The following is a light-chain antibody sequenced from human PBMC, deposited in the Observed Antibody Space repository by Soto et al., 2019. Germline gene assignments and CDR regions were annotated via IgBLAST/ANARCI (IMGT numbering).Light chain of an antibody. V-gene: IGKV1-27*01. CDR2: AAS. CDR3: QKYNSAPLT. CDR1: LPISNY. J-gene: IGKJ4*01. Sequence: IQMTHYPSSLSSSVGYRVTVTCRASLPISNYLAWYQQKPGKIPNLMIYAASTLQAGVPSRLSGSGSGTDFTITISSLEPEDVAAYYCQKYNSAPLTFGGGTKVDIK.